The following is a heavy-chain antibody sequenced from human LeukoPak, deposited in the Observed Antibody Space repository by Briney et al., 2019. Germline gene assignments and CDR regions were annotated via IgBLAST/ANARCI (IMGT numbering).Heavy chain of an antibody. V-gene: IGHV4-4*07. CDR3: AREMRGRGYCSSTSCYPLNWFDP. D-gene: IGHD2-2*01. CDR2: IYTSGST. Sequence: SETLSLTCTVSGGSISSYYWSWIRQPAGKGLEWIGRIYTSGSTNYNPSLKSRVTMSVDTSKNQFSLKLSSVTAADTAVYYCAREMRGRGYCSSTSCYPLNWFDPWGQGTLVTVSS. J-gene: IGHJ5*02. CDR1: GGSISSYY.